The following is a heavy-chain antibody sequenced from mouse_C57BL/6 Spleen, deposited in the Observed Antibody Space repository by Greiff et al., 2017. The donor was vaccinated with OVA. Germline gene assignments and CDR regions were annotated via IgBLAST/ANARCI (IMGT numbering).Heavy chain of an antibody. CDR3: ARSQPMVTTRGVWFAY. Sequence: QVQLKESGAELMKPGASVKLSCKATGYTFTGYWIEWVKQRPGHGLEWIGEILPGSGSTNYTEKFKGKATFTADTSSNTAYMQLGSLTTEDSAIYYCARSQPMVTTRGVWFAYWGQGTLVTVSA. CDR1: GYTFTGYW. V-gene: IGHV1-9*01. CDR2: ILPGSGST. D-gene: IGHD2-2*01. J-gene: IGHJ3*01.